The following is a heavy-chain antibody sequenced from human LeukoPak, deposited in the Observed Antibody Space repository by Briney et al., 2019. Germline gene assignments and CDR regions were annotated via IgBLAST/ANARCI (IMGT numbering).Heavy chain of an antibody. CDR2: FDPEDGET. V-gene: IGHV1-24*01. J-gene: IGHJ3*02. CDR3: ATSTGDYDAFDI. CDR1: GYTLTELS. D-gene: IGHD7-27*01. Sequence: GASVKVSCKVSGYTLTELSMHWVRQAPGKGLEWMGGFDPEDGETIYAQKFQGRVTMTEDTSTDTAYMELSSLRSEDTAVYYCATSTGDYDAFDIWGQGTMVTVSS.